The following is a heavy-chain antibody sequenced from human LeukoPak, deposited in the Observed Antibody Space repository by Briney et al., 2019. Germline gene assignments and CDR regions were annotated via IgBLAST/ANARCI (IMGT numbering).Heavy chain of an antibody. CDR1: GGTFSSYA. CDR2: IIPVFGTA. J-gene: IGHJ5*02. CDR3: ARDGRGENWFDP. Sequence: SVKVSCKASGGTFSSYAISWVRQAPGQGLEWMGGIIPVFGTANYAQKFQGRVTITADESTSTAYMELSSLRSEDTAVDYCARDGRGENWFDPWGQGTLVTVSS. V-gene: IGHV1-69*01. D-gene: IGHD3-10*01.